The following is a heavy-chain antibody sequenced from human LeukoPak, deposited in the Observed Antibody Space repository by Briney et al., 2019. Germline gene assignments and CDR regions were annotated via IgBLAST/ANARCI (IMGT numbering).Heavy chain of an antibody. CDR2: IYYSGST. D-gene: IGHD3-16*02. J-gene: IGHJ4*02. V-gene: IGHV4-59*12. CDR1: GGSISSYY. CDR3: ARRGQAGYLY. Sequence: SETLSLTCTVSGGSISSYYWSWIRQPPGKGLEWIGYIYYSGSTYYNPSLKSQITISVDTSRNQFSLNLNSVTAADTAVYYCARRGQAGYLYWGQGTLVTVSS.